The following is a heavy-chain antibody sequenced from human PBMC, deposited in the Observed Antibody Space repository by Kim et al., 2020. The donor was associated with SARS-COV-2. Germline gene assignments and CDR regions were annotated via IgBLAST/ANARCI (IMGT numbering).Heavy chain of an antibody. CDR2: A. Sequence: ANYAQKFQGRVTITADESTSTAYMELSSLRSEDTAVYYCARVSGWSEFDYWGQGTLVTVSS. J-gene: IGHJ4*02. V-gene: IGHV1-69*01. CDR3: ARVSGWSEFDY. D-gene: IGHD6-19*01.